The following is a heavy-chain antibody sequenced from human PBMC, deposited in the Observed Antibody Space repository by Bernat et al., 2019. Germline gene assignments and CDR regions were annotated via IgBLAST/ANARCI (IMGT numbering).Heavy chain of an antibody. Sequence: EVQLVESGGGLVQPGGSLRLSCAASGFTFSSYSMNWVRQAPGKGLEWVSYISRSSSTIYYVDSVKGRFTISRDNAKNSLYLQMNSLRAEDTAVYYCARERPVYCSSTSCYEEDDAFDIWGQGTMVTVSS. CDR2: ISRSSSTI. CDR1: GFTFSSYS. J-gene: IGHJ3*02. CDR3: ARERPVYCSSTSCYEEDDAFDI. D-gene: IGHD2-2*01. V-gene: IGHV3-48*01.